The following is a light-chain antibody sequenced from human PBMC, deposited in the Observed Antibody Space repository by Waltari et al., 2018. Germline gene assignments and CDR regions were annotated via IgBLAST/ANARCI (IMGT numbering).Light chain of an antibody. CDR2: DVS. Sequence: QSALTQPRSVPRPPGHSVTISCTVTSTDVGGFKYVSGYQQHPGKAPKLMIYDVSKRPSGVPDRFSGSKSGNTASLTISGLQAEDEADYYCCSYAGSYTRWVFGGGTKLTVL. J-gene: IGLJ3*02. V-gene: IGLV2-11*01. CDR3: CSYAGSYTRWV. CDR1: STDVGGFKY.